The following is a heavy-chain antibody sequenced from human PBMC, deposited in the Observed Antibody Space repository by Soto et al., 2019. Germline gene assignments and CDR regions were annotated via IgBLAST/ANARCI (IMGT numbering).Heavy chain of an antibody. CDR1: GGSFSGYL. CDR2: INYSGNT. D-gene: IGHD1-26*01. CDR3: ARALAALLVDPIDY. V-gene: IGHV4-34*01. J-gene: IGHJ4*02. Sequence: SETLSLTCAVYGGSFSGYLWSWFRQPQGKGLEWIGEINYSGNTKYNPSLKSRVTIAVDTSKSQFSLKLTSMTAADTAVYYCARALAALLVDPIDYWGQGIRVTVSS.